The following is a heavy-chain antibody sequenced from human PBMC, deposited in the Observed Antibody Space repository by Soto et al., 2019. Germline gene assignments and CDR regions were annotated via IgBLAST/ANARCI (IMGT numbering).Heavy chain of an antibody. CDR1: GYTFTSYD. V-gene: IGHV1-8*01. J-gene: IGHJ6*02. D-gene: IGHD6-19*01. CDR3: ARGRGIAVARTNYGMDV. CDR2: MNPNSGNT. Sequence: ASVKVSCKASGYTFTSYDINWVRQATGQGLEWMGWMNPNSGNTGYAQKFQGRVTMTRNTSISTAYMELSSLRSEDTAVYYCARGRGIAVARTNYGMDVWGQGTTVTVSS.